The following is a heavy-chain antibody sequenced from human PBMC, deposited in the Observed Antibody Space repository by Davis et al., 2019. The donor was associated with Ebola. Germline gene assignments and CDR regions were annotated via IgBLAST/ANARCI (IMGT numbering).Heavy chain of an antibody. D-gene: IGHD3-16*02. Sequence: PSETLSLTCTVSGGSISSSIYSWGWIRQPPGKGLEWIGSISYSGSTYYNPSLKSRVTIFLDTSKNQFSLKLSSVTAAGTAVYYCARQGFIIWGSYRQYYFDYWGQGTLVTVSS. CDR1: GGSISSSIYS. V-gene: IGHV4-39*01. CDR2: ISYSGST. J-gene: IGHJ4*02. CDR3: ARQGFIIWGSYRQYYFDY.